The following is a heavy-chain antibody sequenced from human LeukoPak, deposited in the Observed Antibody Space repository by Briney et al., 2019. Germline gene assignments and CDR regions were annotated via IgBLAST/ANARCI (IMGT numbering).Heavy chain of an antibody. CDR2: ISSSSSYI. CDR1: GFTFDDYG. J-gene: IGHJ4*02. Sequence: GGSLRLSCAASGFTFDDYGMNWVRQAPGKGLEWVSSISSSSSYIYYADSVKGRFTISRDNAKNSLYLQMNSLRAEDTAVYYCAVDTAMVTFDYWGQGTLVTVSS. V-gene: IGHV3-21*01. CDR3: AVDTAMVTFDY. D-gene: IGHD5-18*01.